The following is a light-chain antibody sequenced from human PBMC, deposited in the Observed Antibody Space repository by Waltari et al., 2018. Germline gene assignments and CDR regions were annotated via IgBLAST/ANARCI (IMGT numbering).Light chain of an antibody. V-gene: IGLV2-14*03. J-gene: IGLJ2*01. CDR3: SSYTSSPALVV. CDR2: DVS. CDR1: SSDVGGYNY. Sequence: QSALTQPASASGSPGQSLTISCTGTSSDVGGYNYVSWYQHHPDKAPKLMIYDVSNRGPGLSKRFSGSKSGNTASLTISGLQAEDEADYYCSSYTSSPALVVFGGGTKLTVL.